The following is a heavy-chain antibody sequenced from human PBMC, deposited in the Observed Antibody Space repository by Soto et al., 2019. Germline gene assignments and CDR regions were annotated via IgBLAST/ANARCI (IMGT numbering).Heavy chain of an antibody. CDR2: IIPIFGKA. CDR3: ERPGFAAPLVDYYYGMDV. J-gene: IGHJ6*02. D-gene: IGHD2-15*01. V-gene: IGHV1-69*01. Sequence: QVQLVQSGAEVKKPGSSVKVSCKASGGTFSSYAISWVRQAPGQGLEWLGGIIPIFGKANYAQKFQGRVTITADESTSTAYMELSSLRSEDTAVYYCERPGFAAPLVDYYYGMDVWGEGTTGTVS. CDR1: GGTFSSYA.